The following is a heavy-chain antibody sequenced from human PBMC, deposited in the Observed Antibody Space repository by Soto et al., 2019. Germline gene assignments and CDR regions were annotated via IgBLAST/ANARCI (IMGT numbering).Heavy chain of an antibody. J-gene: IGHJ4*02. CDR3: AVAVAGPTAIGY. V-gene: IGHV3-74*01. D-gene: IGHD6-19*01. CDR1: GFTFSSYW. Sequence: EVQLVESGGGLVQPGGSLRLSCAASGFTFSSYWMHWVRQAPGKGLVWVSRINSDGSSTSYADSVKGRFTISRDNAKNTLYRQMNSLSAEDTAVYYCAVAVAGPTAIGYWGQGTLVTVSS. CDR2: INSDGSST.